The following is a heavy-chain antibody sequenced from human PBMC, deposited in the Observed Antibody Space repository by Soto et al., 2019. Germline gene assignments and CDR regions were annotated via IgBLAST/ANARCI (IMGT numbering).Heavy chain of an antibody. V-gene: IGHV1-69-2*01. J-gene: IGHJ5*01. CDR3: AIGFRARLHWFDS. Sequence: EVQLVQSGAEVKKPGATVKISCKVAGFTFTDYYIHWVQQAPGKGLEWMGLVDPEDSETIYAEKFQGRLTITADTSADTAYLDLSSLTSDDTAVYYCAIGFRARLHWFDSWGQGTLVTVSS. CDR2: VDPEDSET. D-gene: IGHD3-10*01. CDR1: GFTFTDYY.